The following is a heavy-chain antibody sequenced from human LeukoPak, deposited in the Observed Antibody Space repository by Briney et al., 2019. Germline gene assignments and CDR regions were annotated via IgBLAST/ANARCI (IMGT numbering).Heavy chain of an antibody. J-gene: IGHJ3*02. CDR3: ARMQRVGAFDI. Sequence: SSQTLSLTCTVSGGSISRGTYYWSWIRQHPGKGLEWIGYIYYSGSVYYNPSLKSRVTISVDTSKNQFSLKLSSVTAADTAVYYCARMQRVGAFDIWGQGTMVTVSS. CDR2: IYYSGSV. V-gene: IGHV4-31*03. CDR1: GGSISRGTYY.